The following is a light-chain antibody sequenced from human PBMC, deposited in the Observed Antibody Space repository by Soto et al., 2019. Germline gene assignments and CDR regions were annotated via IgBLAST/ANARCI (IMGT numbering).Light chain of an antibody. V-gene: IGKV1-39*01. J-gene: IGKJ1*01. CDR2: AAS. CDR3: QQSYSIPWT. Sequence: DIQMTQSPSSLSASVGDRVTISCRASQTISTYLNWYQQIPGKAPNLLIYAASNLQSGVPSRFSGSGSGTDFTLTISSLHPEDFATYYCQQSYSIPWTFGQGTKVEI. CDR1: QTISTY.